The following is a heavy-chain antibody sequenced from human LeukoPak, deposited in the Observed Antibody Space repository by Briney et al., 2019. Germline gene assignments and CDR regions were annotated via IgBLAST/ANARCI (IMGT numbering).Heavy chain of an antibody. CDR1: GFTFSSYA. CDR3: AKVIRWGSSDY. D-gene: IGHD5-24*01. Sequence: PAGGSLRLSCTASGFTFSSYAMSWVRQAPGKGLEWVPAISGSGGTTYYADSVKGRFTISRDNSKNTLYLQMNSLRDEDTAVYYCAKVIRWGSSDYWGQGTLVTVSS. J-gene: IGHJ4*02. V-gene: IGHV3-23*01. CDR2: ISGSGGTT.